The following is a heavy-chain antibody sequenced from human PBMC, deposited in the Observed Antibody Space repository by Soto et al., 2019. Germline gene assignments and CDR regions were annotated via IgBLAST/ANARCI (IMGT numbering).Heavy chain of an antibody. CDR1: GFTFSSYA. V-gene: IGHV3-23*01. CDR3: AKGRYCTNGVCRNFDY. CDR2: ISGSGGST. D-gene: IGHD2-8*01. Sequence: PGGSLRLSCAASGFTFSSYAMSWVRQAPGKGLEWVSAISGSGGSTYYADSVEGRFTISRDNSKNTLYLQMNSLRAEDTAVYYCAKGRYCTNGVCRNFDYWGQGTLVTVS. J-gene: IGHJ4*02.